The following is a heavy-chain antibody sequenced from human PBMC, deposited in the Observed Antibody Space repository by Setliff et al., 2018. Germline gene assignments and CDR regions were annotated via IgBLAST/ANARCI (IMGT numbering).Heavy chain of an antibody. CDR3: ARASRFGTIVYKGYYYMDV. D-gene: IGHD3-10*01. J-gene: IGHJ6*03. V-gene: IGHV7-4-1*02. CDR2: INTHAGNP. CDR1: GYTFTNYA. Sequence: ASVKVSCKASGYTFTNYAMSWMRQAPGQGLEWMGWINTHAGNPTYAQGFTGRFVFSLDTSVSTAYLQISSLKAEDTAVYYCARASRFGTIVYKGYYYMDVWGKGTTVTVSS.